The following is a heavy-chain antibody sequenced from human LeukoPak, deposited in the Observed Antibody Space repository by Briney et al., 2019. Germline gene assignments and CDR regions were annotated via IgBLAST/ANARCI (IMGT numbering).Heavy chain of an antibody. V-gene: IGHV1-69*13. CDR2: IIPIFGTA. CDR3: ASVLWFGELLVAFDI. J-gene: IGHJ3*02. D-gene: IGHD3-10*01. Sequence: GASVKVSCKASGYTFTSYGISWVRQAPGQGLEWMGGIIPIFGTANYAQKFQGRVTITADESTSTAYMELSSLRSEDTAVYYCASVLWFGELLVAFDIWGQGTMVTVSS. CDR1: GYTFTSYG.